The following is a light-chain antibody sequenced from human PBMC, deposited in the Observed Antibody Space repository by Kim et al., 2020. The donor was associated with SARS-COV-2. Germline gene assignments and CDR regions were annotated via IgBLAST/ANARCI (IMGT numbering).Light chain of an antibody. CDR2: GAS. V-gene: IGKV3-15*01. J-gene: IGKJ1*01. Sequence: SVSPGERVTLSCRASQSVYSNLAWYQQKPGQAPRLFIYGASTRATGIPARFSGSGSGTEFTLTISSLQSEDFAVYYCQQYNNWWTFGQGTKVDIK. CDR1: QSVYSN. CDR3: QQYNNWWT.